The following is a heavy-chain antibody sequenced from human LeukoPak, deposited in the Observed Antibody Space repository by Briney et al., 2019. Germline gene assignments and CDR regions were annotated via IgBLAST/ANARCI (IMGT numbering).Heavy chain of an antibody. D-gene: IGHD3-22*01. V-gene: IGHV1-2*02. J-gene: IGHJ4*02. CDR1: GYTFTGYY. CDR2: INPNSGGT. CDR3: ARDADSSGYPHY. Sequence: GASVKVSCKASGYTFTGYYMHWVRRAPGQGPEWMGWINPNSGGTNYAQKFQGRVTMTRDTSISTAYMELSRLRSDDTAVYYCARDADSSGYPHYWGQGTLVTVSS.